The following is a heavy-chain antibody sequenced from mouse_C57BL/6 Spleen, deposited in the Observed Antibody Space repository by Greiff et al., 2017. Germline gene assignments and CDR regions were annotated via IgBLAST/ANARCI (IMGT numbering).Heavy chain of an antibody. CDR3: ARSDSSGYPFDY. CDR2: IDPSDSYT. Sequence: VQLQQPGAELVKPGASVKLSCKASGYTFTSYWMQWVKQRPGQGLEWIGEIDPSDSYTNYNQKFKGKATLTVDTSSSTAYMQLSSLTSEDSAVYYCARSDSSGYPFDYWGQGTTLTVSS. CDR1: GYTFTSYW. J-gene: IGHJ2*01. V-gene: IGHV1-50*01. D-gene: IGHD3-2*02.